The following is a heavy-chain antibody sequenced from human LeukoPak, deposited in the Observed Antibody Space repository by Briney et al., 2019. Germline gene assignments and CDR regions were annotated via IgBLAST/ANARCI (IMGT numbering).Heavy chain of an antibody. V-gene: IGHV1-46*01. J-gene: IGHJ3*02. CDR2: INPSGGST. D-gene: IGHD5-18*01. CDR1: GYTFTSYY. Sequence: GASVKVSCKASGYTFTSYYMHWVRQAPGQGLEWMGIINPSGGSTSYAQKFQGRVTMTRDTSTCTVYMELSSLRSEDTAVYYCARDWRGYSYAVPYDAFDIWGQGTMVTVSS. CDR3: ARDWRGYSYAVPYDAFDI.